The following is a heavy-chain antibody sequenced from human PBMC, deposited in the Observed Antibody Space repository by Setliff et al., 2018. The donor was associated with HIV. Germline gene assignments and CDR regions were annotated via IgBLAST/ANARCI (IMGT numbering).Heavy chain of an antibody. Sequence: SVKVSCKASGGTFSSYAISWVRQAPGQGLEWMGGIIPILGIANYAQKFQGRVTITADKSTSTAYMELSSLRSEDTAVYYCARSARDYDYLWGSDAFDIWGQGTLVTVSS. V-gene: IGHV1-69*10. D-gene: IGHD3-16*01. CDR2: IIPILGIA. CDR1: GGTFSSYA. J-gene: IGHJ3*02. CDR3: ARSARDYDYLWGSDAFDI.